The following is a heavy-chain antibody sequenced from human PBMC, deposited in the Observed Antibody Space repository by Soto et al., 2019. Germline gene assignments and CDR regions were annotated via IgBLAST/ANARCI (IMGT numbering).Heavy chain of an antibody. V-gene: IGHV4-34*01. Sequence: QVQLQQWGAGPLRPLETLSLTCGVSGGSFSGYYWAWIRQSPGKGLEWIGEINDRGSINYNPSLTSRVSISVDTSKNTYSLNLRSVTAADTAVYYCARESHDILTGPPWVWYFDLWGRGTLVTVSS. CDR2: INDRGSI. D-gene: IGHD3-9*01. CDR3: ARESHDILTGPPWVWYFDL. CDR1: GGSFSGYY. J-gene: IGHJ2*01.